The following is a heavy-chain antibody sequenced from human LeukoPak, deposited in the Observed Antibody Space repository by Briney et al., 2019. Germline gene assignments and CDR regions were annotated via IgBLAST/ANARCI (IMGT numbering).Heavy chain of an antibody. CDR2: FDPEDGET. Sequence: ASVKVSCKVSGYTLTELSMHWVRQAPGKGLEWMGGFDPEDGETIYAQKFQGRVTMTEDTSTDTAYMELSSLRSEDTAVYYCARASYYGGAFDIWGQGTMVTVSS. CDR3: ARASYYGGAFDI. V-gene: IGHV1-24*01. CDR1: GYTLTELS. J-gene: IGHJ3*02. D-gene: IGHD3-22*01.